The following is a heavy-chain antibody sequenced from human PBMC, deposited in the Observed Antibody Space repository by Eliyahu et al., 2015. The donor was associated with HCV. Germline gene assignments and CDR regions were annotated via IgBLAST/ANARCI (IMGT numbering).Heavy chain of an antibody. J-gene: IGHJ5*02. CDR1: GGSISSGGYY. CDR3: ARDAYVRGGWFDP. Sequence: QVQLQESGPGLVXPSQTLSLTCKVSGGSISSGGYYWSWTXQHPGXGLEWIGYIFYSGTTSYNASLKSRVTISVDASKNQFSLRLSSVTAADTAIYYCARDAYVRGGWFDPWGQGTLVTVSS. CDR2: IFYSGTT. D-gene: IGHD3-16*01. V-gene: IGHV4-31*03.